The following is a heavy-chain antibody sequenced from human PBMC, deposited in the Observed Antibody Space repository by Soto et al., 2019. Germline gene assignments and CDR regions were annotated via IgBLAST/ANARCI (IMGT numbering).Heavy chain of an antibody. CDR1: GFSLSIYS. CDR3: AIEKVGAESVHVFDI. D-gene: IGHD1-26*01. Sequence: EVPLVESGGGLVQPGGSLRLTCAASGFSLSIYSMNWVRQAPGKGLEWVSYIMPGRSHIFYEESVKGRFTISRDNAKNSLYLQMISLRAKDTAMYDCAIEKVGAESVHVFDIWGQGTMVTVSS. CDR2: IMPGRSHI. V-gene: IGHV3-48*01. J-gene: IGHJ3*02.